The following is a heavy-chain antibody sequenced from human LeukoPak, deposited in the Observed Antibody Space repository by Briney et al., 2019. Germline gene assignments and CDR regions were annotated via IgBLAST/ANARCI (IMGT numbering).Heavy chain of an antibody. CDR2: INHSGST. Sequence: SETLSLTCAVYGGSFSGYYWSWIRQPPGKGLEWIGEINHSGSTNYNPSLKSRVTISVDTSKNQFSLKLSSVTAADTAVYYCARGPRRSRVRGDGWFDPWGPGTLVTVSS. CDR3: ARGPRRSRVRGDGWFDP. CDR1: GGSFSGYY. D-gene: IGHD3-10*01. V-gene: IGHV4-34*01. J-gene: IGHJ5*02.